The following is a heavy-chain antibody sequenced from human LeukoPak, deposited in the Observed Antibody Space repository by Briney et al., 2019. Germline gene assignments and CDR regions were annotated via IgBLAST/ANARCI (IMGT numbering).Heavy chain of an antibody. CDR2: IYYSGST. V-gene: IGHV4-59*01. CDR3: ARDMHYLATPTTYYDYYMDV. CDR1: GGSISSYY. D-gene: IGHD1/OR15-1a*01. J-gene: IGHJ6*03. Sequence: SETLSLTCTVSGGSISSYYWSWIRQPPGKGLEWIGYIYYSGSTDYNPSLKSRATISVDTSKNQFSLKLSSVTAADTAVYYCARDMHYLATPTTYYDYYMDVWGKGTTVTVSS.